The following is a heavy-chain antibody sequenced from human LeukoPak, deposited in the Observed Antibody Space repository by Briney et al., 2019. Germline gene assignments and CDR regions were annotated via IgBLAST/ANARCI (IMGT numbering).Heavy chain of an antibody. Sequence: LPGGPLRLSCAASGFTFSSYAMSWVRQAPGKGLEWVSAISGSGNRTYYADCVKGRFTISRDNSKNMLYLQMNSLRAEDTAVYYCAKTRGYCSGGSCYEDYWGQGTLVTVSS. D-gene: IGHD2-15*01. CDR1: GFTFSSYA. CDR3: AKTRGYCSGGSCYEDY. CDR2: ISGSGNRT. J-gene: IGHJ4*02. V-gene: IGHV3-23*01.